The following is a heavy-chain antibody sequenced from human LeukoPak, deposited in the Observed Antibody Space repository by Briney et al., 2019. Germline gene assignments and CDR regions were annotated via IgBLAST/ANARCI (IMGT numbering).Heavy chain of an antibody. CDR3: AGAVAYCGGDCYYSALDI. J-gene: IGHJ3*02. D-gene: IGHD2-21*02. Sequence: SETLSLTCTVSGGSISSYYWSWIRQPPGKGLEWIGYIYYSGSTNYNPSLKSRVTISVDTSKNQFSLKLSSVTAADTAVYYCAGAVAYCGGDCYYSALDIWGQGTMVTVSS. CDR2: IYYSGST. V-gene: IGHV4-59*01. CDR1: GGSISSYY.